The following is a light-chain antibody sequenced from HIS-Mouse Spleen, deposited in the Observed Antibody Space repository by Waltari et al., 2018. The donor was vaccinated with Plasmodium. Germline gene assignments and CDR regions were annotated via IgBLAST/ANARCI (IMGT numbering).Light chain of an antibody. CDR1: PSISIY. CDR2: AAS. J-gene: IGKJ4*01. Sequence: DIHMTQSPSPLSASVGDRVTITCRASPSISIYLNWYQQKPGKPPKLLISAASILQSGVPSRFSGSGSVTDFTLTISSLQPEDFATYYCQQSYSTPQLTFGGGTKVEIK. V-gene: IGKV1-39*01. CDR3: QQSYSTPQLT.